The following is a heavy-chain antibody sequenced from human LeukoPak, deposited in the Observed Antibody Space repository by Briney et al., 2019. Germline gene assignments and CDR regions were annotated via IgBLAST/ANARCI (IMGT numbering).Heavy chain of an antibody. CDR2: INHSGST. V-gene: IGHV4-34*01. Sequence: SETLSLTCAVYGGSFSGYYWSWIRQPPGKGLEWIGEINHSGSTNYNPSLKSRVTISVDTSKNQFSLKLSSVTAAGTAVYYCARSKTARVLDYWGQGTLVTVSS. D-gene: IGHD3-16*01. CDR3: ARSKTARVLDY. J-gene: IGHJ4*02. CDR1: GGSFSGYY.